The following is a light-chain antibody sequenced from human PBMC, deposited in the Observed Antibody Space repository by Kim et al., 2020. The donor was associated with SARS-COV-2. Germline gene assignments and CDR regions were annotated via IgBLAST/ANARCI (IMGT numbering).Light chain of an antibody. CDR2: GAS. CDR3: QQYNKWPPRYT. V-gene: IGKV3-15*01. J-gene: IGKJ2*01. Sequence: DILLTQSPATLSVSPGGSATLSCRASQSINRDLAWYQQKLGQAPRLLIYGASTRAPGIPARFSGSGSGTEFTLTISSLQSEDFAVYSCQQYNKWPPRYTFGQGTKLEI. CDR1: QSINRD.